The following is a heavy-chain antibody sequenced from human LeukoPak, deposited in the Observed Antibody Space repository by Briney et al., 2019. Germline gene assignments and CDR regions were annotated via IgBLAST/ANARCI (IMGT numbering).Heavy chain of an antibody. CDR2: VYYSGST. D-gene: IGHD3-10*01. CDR1: GDSISSYY. Sequence: NASETLSLTCTVSGDSISSYYWSWIRQPPGKGLEWIGYVYYSGSTNYNPSLKSRVTISVDTSKNQFFLKLNSVTAADTAVYYCARLVLTYSSGIGERGWLDPWGQGTLVTVSS. V-gene: IGHV4-59*01. J-gene: IGHJ5*02. CDR3: ARLVLTYSSGIGERGWLDP.